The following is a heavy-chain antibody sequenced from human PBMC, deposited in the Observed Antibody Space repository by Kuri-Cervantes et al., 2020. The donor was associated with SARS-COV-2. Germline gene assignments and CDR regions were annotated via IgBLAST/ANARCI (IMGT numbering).Heavy chain of an antibody. CDR3: ARDPGGVFLRGIMILSAHWFDT. CDR2: ISYDGSNK. CDR1: GSTFSSYA. D-gene: IGHD3-9*01. V-gene: IGHV3-30-3*01. Sequence: GESLKISCAASGSTFSSYAMHWVRQAPGKGLEWVAVISYDGSNKYYADSVKGRFTISRDNSKNTLYLQMNCLRAEDTAVYYCARDPGGVFLRGIMILSAHWFDTWGQGTLVTVSS. J-gene: IGHJ5*02.